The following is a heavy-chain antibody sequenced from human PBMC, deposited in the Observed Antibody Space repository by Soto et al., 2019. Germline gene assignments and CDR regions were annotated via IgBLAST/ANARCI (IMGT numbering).Heavy chain of an antibody. CDR2: ISYDGSNK. V-gene: IGHV3-30*18. CDR1: GFTFSSYG. D-gene: IGHD2-15*01. CDR3: AKDAGYCSGGSCYGWHFDY. J-gene: IGHJ4*02. Sequence: QVQLVESGGGVVQPGRSLRLSCAASGFTFSSYGMHWVRQAPGKGLEWVAVISYDGSNKYYADSVKGRFTISRDNSKNTLYLQMNSLRAEDTAVYYCAKDAGYCSGGSCYGWHFDYWGQGTLVTVSS.